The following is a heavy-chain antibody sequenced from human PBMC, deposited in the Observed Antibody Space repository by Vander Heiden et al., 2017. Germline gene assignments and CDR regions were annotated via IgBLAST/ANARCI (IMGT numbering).Heavy chain of an antibody. D-gene: IGHD3-22*01. CDR3: ARVYYYDARPLDI. V-gene: IGHV4-39*01. CDR2: IYYSGGT. CDR1: GGPISSSSYY. J-gene: IGHJ3*02. Sequence: QLQLQESGPGLVKPSETLSLTCTVSGGPISSSSYYWGWIRQPPGEGLEWIGSIYYSGGTYYNPSLKSRVTISVDTSKNQFSLKLSSVTAADTAVYYCARVYYYDARPLDIWGQGTMVTVSS.